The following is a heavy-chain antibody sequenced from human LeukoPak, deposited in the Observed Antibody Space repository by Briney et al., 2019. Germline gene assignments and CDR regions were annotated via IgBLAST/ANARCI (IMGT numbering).Heavy chain of an antibody. CDR3: ASATTYCGADCYPLDAFDI. CDR2: INPNSGGT. V-gene: IGHV1-2*02. D-gene: IGHD2-21*02. J-gene: IGHJ3*02. Sequence: GASVKVSCKASGYTFTGYYMHWVRQAPGQGLEWMGWINPNSGGTNYAQKVLGRITMTRDTSISTAYMELSRLRSDDTAVYYCASATTYCGADCYPLDAFDIWGQGTMVTVSS. CDR1: GYTFTGYY.